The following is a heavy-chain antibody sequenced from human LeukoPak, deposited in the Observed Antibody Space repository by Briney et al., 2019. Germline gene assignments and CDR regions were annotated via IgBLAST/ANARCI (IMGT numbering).Heavy chain of an antibody. V-gene: IGHV3-53*01. CDR2: IYHSGNT. J-gene: IGHJ4*02. Sequence: PGGSLRLSCAASGFTISSYYMAWVRQAPGKGLEWVSVIYHSGNTDYADSVKGRFTISRDNAEKSLYLQMNSLRAEDTAVYYCARTWNNGGWYVTFDYWGQGTLVTVSS. D-gene: IGHD6-19*01. CDR1: GFTISSYY. CDR3: ARTWNNGGWYVTFDY.